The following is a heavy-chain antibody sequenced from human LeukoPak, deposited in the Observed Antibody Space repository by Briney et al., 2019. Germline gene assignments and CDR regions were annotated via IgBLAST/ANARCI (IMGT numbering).Heavy chain of an antibody. V-gene: IGHV3-23*01. CDR1: GFTFSSHG. CDR3: ARDRAFYDSSGYLGDFDY. CDR2: ISGSGGST. D-gene: IGHD3-22*01. J-gene: IGHJ4*02. Sequence: GGSRRLSCAASGFTFSSHGMSWVRQAPGKGLEWVSAISGSGGSTYYADSVKGRFTISRDNSKNTLYLQMNSLRVEDTVVYYCARDRAFYDSSGYLGDFDYWGRGTLVTVSS.